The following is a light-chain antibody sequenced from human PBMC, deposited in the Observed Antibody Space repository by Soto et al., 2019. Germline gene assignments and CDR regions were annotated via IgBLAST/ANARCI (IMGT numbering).Light chain of an antibody. V-gene: IGKV3-20*01. J-gene: IGKJ5*01. CDR2: GAS. CDR3: QQYGSSPIT. Sequence: EVVLTQSPATLSLSPGDRAALSCKASQSVHNFLAWYQQKPGQAPRLLISGASGRATGIPDRFSGSGSETDFSLTINRLEPEDFAVYFCQQYGSSPITFGQGTRLETK. CDR1: QSVHNF.